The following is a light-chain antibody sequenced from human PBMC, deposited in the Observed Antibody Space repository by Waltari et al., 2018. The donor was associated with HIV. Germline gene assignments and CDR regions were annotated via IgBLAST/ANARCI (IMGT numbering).Light chain of an antibody. V-gene: IGLV2-8*01. CDR2: DVS. CDR1: RSDIGLYNF. J-gene: IGLJ2*01. CDR3: FSYAGNNFLL. Sequence: QSALTQPPSASGSPGQSVTISCAGTRSDIGLYNFVPWYQHHPGKAPKLMISDVSRRPSGVPDRFSGSKSGNTASLTVSGLQADDEATYYCFSYAGNNFLLFGGGTKLTVL.